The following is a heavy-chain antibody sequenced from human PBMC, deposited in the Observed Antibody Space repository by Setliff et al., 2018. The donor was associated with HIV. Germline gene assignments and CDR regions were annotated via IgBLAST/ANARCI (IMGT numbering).Heavy chain of an antibody. CDR3: ASPMPGYGGTWIEDVAFEI. D-gene: IGHD4-17*01. Sequence: GGSLRLSCAASGFTFSSYAMHWVRQAPGKGLEWVAVISYDGSNKYYADSVKGRFTISRDNSKNTLYLQMNSLRAEDTAVYYCASPMPGYGGTWIEDVAFEIWGQGTTVTVS. CDR1: GFTFSSYA. J-gene: IGHJ3*02. CDR2: ISYDGSNK. V-gene: IGHV3-30*01.